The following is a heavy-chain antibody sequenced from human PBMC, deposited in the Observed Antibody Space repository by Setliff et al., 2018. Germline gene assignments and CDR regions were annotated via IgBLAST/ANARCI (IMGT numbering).Heavy chain of an antibody. V-gene: IGHV3-64*02. CDR1: GFTFSSYA. D-gene: IGHD2-21*01. Sequence: PGGSLRLSCAASGFTFSSYAMHWVRQAPGKGLEYVSAISSNGGSTYYADAVKGRFTISRDNAKNTLSLQMNTLKAEDTAVYYCTRDIVVFTDIDYYYSGMDVWGQGTAVTVS. CDR3: TRDIVVFTDIDYYYSGMDV. J-gene: IGHJ6*02. CDR2: ISSNGGST.